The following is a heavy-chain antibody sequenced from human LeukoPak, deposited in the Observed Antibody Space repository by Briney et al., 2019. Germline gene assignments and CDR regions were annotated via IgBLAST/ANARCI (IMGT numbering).Heavy chain of an antibody. CDR1: GGSFSGYY. J-gene: IGHJ5*02. Sequence: SETLSLTCAVYGGSFSGYYWSWIRQPPGKGLEWIGEINHSGSTNYNPSLKSRVTISVGTSKNQFSLKLSSVTAADTAVYYCARGRRIAARSGGWFDPWGQGTLVTVSS. CDR3: ARGRRIAARSGGWFDP. V-gene: IGHV4-34*01. CDR2: INHSGST. D-gene: IGHD6-6*01.